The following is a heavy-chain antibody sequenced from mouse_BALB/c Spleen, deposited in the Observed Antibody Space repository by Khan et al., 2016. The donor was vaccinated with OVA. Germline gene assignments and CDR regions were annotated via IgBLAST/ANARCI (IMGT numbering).Heavy chain of an antibody. D-gene: IGHD1-2*01. CDR1: GYTFSDYY. CDR3: ARRNYFGYTFAY. V-gene: IGHV1-77*01. Sequence: QVRLQQSGAELARPGASVKLSCKASGYTFSDYYINWVKQRTGQGLEWIGEISPGSGDTYYNEKFKGKATLTADKSSSTAYMPLSSLTSYASAVDFCARRNYFGYTFAYWGQGTLVTVSA. J-gene: IGHJ3*01. CDR2: ISPGSGDT.